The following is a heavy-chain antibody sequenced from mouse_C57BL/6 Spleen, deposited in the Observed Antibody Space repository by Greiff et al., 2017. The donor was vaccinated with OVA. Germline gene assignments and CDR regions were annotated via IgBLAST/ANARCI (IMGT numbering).Heavy chain of an antibody. D-gene: IGHD2-4*01. CDR2: FYPGSGST. CDR1: GYTFTEYT. J-gene: IGHJ3*01. CDR3: ARHEGRDYWFAY. V-gene: IGHV1-62-2*01. Sequence: QVQLQQSGAELVKPGASVKLSCKASGYTFTEYTIHWVKQRSGQGLEWIGWFYPGSGSTNYHEKFKDKATLTADKSSSTVYMELSRVTSEDSAVYFCARHEGRDYWFAYWGQGTLVTVSA.